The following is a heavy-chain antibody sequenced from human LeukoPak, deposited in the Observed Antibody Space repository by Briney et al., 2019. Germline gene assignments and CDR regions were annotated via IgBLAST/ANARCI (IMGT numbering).Heavy chain of an antibody. Sequence: ASVKVSCNASGYTSPAYYIHWIGQAPGQGLEWMGWINSNSGETEFAKKIQGRVTMTTDTSITTVYIVRRRLRSDATAVYYCTREALTAEAHDLWGPGAMVTVSS. CDR3: TREALTAEAHDL. D-gene: IGHD3-9*01. V-gene: IGHV1-2*02. CDR1: GYTSPAYY. J-gene: IGHJ2*01. CDR2: INSNSGET.